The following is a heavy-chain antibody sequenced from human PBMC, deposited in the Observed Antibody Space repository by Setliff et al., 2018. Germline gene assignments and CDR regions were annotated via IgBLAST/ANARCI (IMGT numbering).Heavy chain of an antibody. CDR2: IIPILGIA. CDR3: ARGIRYYDILTGYQVPTSGFDY. J-gene: IGHJ4*02. CDR1: GGTFSNYA. D-gene: IGHD3-9*01. Sequence: SVKVSCKASGGTFSNYAISWVRQAPEQGVEWMGGIIPILGIANYAQKFQGRVTITADESTTTAYMELSSLRSEDTAVYYCARGIRYYDILTGYQVPTSGFDYWGQGTLVTVSS. V-gene: IGHV1-69*10.